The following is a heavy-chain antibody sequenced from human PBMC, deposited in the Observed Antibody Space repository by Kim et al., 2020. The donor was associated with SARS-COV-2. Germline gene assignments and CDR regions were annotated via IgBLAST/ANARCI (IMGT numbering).Heavy chain of an antibody. CDR1: GGSTSSYY. V-gene: IGHV4-59*01. D-gene: IGHD6-13*01. Sequence: SETLSLTCTVSGGSTSSYYWTWIRQPPGKGLEWIGNFYDSGGTNYNPSLNGRVTISRDAAKNQIFLKLRSVTAADTAIYSCARDYGSSWFSRFFQYWGQ. CDR2: FYDSGGT. J-gene: IGHJ1*01. CDR3: ARDYGSSWFSRFFQY.